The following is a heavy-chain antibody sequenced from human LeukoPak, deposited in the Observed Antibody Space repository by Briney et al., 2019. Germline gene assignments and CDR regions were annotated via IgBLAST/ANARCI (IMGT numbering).Heavy chain of an antibody. CDR3: ARGKYLNGESVSYYYMDV. V-gene: IGHV6-1*01. CDR2: TYYRSRWYN. CDR1: GDSVSSNSAA. D-gene: IGHD7-27*01. J-gene: IGHJ6*03. Sequence: SQTLSLTCAISGDSVSSNSAAWNWIRQSPSRGLEWLGRTYYRSRWYNDYAVSVKSRITINPDTSKNQFSLQLNSVTPEDTAVYYCARGKYLNGESVSYYYMDVWGKGTTVTVSS.